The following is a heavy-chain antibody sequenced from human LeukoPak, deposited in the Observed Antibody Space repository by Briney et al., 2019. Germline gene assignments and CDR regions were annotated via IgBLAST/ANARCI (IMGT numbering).Heavy chain of an antibody. D-gene: IGHD2-15*01. CDR3: ARGGGSSWIDY. Sequence: ASGPTLVNPTQTLTLTCTFSGFSLTTSGMRVSWIRQPPGKALEWLARIDLDDDKFYSTSLKTRLTISKDTSKNQVVLTMTNMDPVDTATYYCARGGGSSWIDYWGQGTLVTVSS. CDR1: GFSLTTSGMR. V-gene: IGHV2-70*04. J-gene: IGHJ4*02. CDR2: IDLDDDK.